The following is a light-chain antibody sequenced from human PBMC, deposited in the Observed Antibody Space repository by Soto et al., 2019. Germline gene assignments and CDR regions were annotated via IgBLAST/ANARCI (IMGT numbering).Light chain of an antibody. Sequence: QSVLTQPPSVSGAPGQRVTISCTGSSSKIGAGYDVHWYQQLPGTAPKLHIYGNSNRPSGVPDRFSGSKTGTSASLAITGLQAEDEADYYCQSYDSSLSGWVFGGGTKVTVL. J-gene: IGLJ3*02. CDR1: SSKIGAGYD. CDR2: GNS. V-gene: IGLV1-40*01. CDR3: QSYDSSLSGWV.